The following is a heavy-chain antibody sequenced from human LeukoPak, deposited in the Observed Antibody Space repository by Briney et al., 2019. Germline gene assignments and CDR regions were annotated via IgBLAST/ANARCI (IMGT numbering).Heavy chain of an antibody. CDR1: GGSFSGYY. J-gene: IGHJ4*02. Sequence: SETLSLTCAVYGGSFSGYYWSWIRQPPGKGLEWIGEINHSGSTNHNPSLKSRVTISVDTSKSQFSLKLSSVTAADTAVYYCARHSRRYCSSTSCYAFDYWGQGTLVTVSS. D-gene: IGHD2-2*01. CDR3: ARHSRRYCSSTSCYAFDY. CDR2: INHSGST. V-gene: IGHV4-34*01.